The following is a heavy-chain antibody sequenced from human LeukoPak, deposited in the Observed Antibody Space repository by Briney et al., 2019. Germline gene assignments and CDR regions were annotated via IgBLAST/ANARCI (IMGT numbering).Heavy chain of an antibody. J-gene: IGHJ3*02. CDR2: IIPIFGTA. CDR3: ARARSTMTPDAFDI. V-gene: IGHV1-69*13. Sequence: ASVNVSCKASGGTFSSYAVSWVRQAPGQGLEWMGGIIPIFGTANYAQKFQGRVTITADESTSTAYMELSSLRSEDTAVYYCARARSTMTPDAFDIWGQGTMVTVSS. CDR1: GGTFSSYA. D-gene: IGHD3-22*01.